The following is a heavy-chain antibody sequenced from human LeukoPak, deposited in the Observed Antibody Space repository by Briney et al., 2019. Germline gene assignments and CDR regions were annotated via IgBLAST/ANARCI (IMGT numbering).Heavy chain of an antibody. V-gene: IGHV3-21*01. CDR2: IRSGSRYI. Sequence: GGSLRLSCAASGFTFSNYGMNWVRQAPGKRLEWVSSIRSGSRYIYYVDSVKGRFTISRDNTKNSLYLQMNSLRPEDTAVYYCAGDPDRGPYYYYMDVWGKGTTVTVSS. CDR3: AGDPDRGPYYYYMDV. D-gene: IGHD1-14*01. CDR1: GFTFSNYG. J-gene: IGHJ6*03.